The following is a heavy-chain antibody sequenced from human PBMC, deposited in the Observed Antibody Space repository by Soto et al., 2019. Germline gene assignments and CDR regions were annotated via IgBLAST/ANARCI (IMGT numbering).Heavy chain of an antibody. CDR2: IYYSGST. V-gene: IGHV4-59*08. CDR1: GGSISSYY. CDR3: ARHSPRAGDRGAFYI. J-gene: IGHJ3*02. Sequence: SETLSLTCTVSGGSISSYYWSWIRQPPGKGLEWIGYIYYSGSTNYNPSLNSRVTISVDTSKSQPSLRLRSVTAADTAVYSCARHSPRAGDRGAFYICGQGTTVTVS. D-gene: IGHD6-25*01.